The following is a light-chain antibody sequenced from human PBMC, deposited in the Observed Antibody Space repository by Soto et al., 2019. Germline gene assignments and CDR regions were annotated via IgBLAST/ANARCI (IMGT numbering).Light chain of an antibody. CDR1: QIVTGDY. CDR3: QQYGTSEII. J-gene: IGKJ5*01. Sequence: EVVLTQSPGTLSLSPWEGATLSCMASQIVTGDYLAWYQQKPGKAPRLLMYDASTRATGIPDRFSGSGSGTDFTLTISRLETEDFAVFYCQQYGTSEIIFGQGTRLEIK. V-gene: IGKV3-20*01. CDR2: DAS.